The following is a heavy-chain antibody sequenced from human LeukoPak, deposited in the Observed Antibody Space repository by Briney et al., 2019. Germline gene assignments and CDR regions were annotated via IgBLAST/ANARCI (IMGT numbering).Heavy chain of an antibody. J-gene: IGHJ4*02. Sequence: GSLRLSCAASGFTFSSYSMNWVRQAPGKGLEWVSSISSSSSYLYHADSVKGRFTISRDNAKNSLYLQMNSLRAEDTAVYYCARGTNTAMGVDNWGQGTLVTVFS. CDR2: ISSSSSYL. D-gene: IGHD5-18*01. CDR1: GFTFSSYS. V-gene: IGHV3-21*01. CDR3: ARGTNTAMGVDN.